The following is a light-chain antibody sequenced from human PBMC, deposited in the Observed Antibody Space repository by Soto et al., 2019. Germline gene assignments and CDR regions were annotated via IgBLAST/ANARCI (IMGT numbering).Light chain of an antibody. J-gene: IGKJ1*01. CDR1: QSLSTW. CDR2: DAS. Sequence: DIQMTQSPSTLSASVGDRVTITCRASQSLSTWLAWFQQKPGKAPKLLIYDASNLESGVPSRFSASGSGTEFTLTTSSLQPDDFATYYCHQYNSYWTFGPGTKVDIK. CDR3: HQYNSYWT. V-gene: IGKV1-5*01.